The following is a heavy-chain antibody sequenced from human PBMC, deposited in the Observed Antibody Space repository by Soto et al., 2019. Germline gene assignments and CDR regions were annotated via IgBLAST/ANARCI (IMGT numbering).Heavy chain of an antibody. V-gene: IGHV3-9*01. CDR1: GFTFDDYA. D-gene: IGHD6-13*01. CDR2: ISWNSGSI. CDR3: AKGIGYSSSWYSNWFDP. J-gene: IGHJ5*02. Sequence: PGGSLRLSCAASGFTFDDYAMHWVRQAPGKGLEWVSGISWNSGSIGYADSVKGRFTISRDNAKNSLYLQMNSLRAEDTALYYCAKGIGYSSSWYSNWFDPWGQGTLVTVSS.